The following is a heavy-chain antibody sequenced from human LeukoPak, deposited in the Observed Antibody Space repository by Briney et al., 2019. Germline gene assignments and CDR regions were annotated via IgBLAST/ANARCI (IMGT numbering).Heavy chain of an antibody. V-gene: IGHV4-39*07. CDR1: GGSISNSSYY. Sequence: SETLSLTCTVSGGSISNSSYYWGWIRQPPGKGLEWIGSIFYSGNTYYNPSLKSRVTISVDTSKNQLSLKLSSVTAADTAVYSCARDVVVAYDFWSGNYYMDVWGKGTTVTVSS. J-gene: IGHJ6*03. CDR3: ARDVVVAYDFWSGNYYMDV. CDR2: IFYSGNT. D-gene: IGHD3-3*01.